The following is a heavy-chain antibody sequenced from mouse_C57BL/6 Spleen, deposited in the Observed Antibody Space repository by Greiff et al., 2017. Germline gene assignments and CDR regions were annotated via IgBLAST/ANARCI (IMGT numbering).Heavy chain of an antibody. J-gene: IGHJ3*01. D-gene: IGHD1-1*01. V-gene: IGHV1-26*01. CDR2: INPNNGGT. Sequence: EVQLQQSGPELVKPGASVKISCKASGYTFTDYYMNWVKQSHGKSLEWIGDINPNNGGTSYNQKFKGKATLTVDKSSSTAYMELRSLTSEDSAVYYCARYVGSSSAWFAYWGQGTLVTVSA. CDR3: ARYVGSSSAWFAY. CDR1: GYTFTDYY.